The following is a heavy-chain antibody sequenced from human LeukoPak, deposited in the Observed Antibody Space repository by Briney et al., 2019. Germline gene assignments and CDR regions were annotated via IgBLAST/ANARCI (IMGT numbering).Heavy chain of an antibody. Sequence: PGRSLRLSCAASGFTFSSSAMHWVRQAPGKGLEWVAVISNDGNYKSYADSVRGRFTISRDNSKSTLCLQMNSLRPEDTALYYCARGFRDYGDYSYYFDYWGQGTLVTVSS. CDR3: ARGFRDYGDYSYYFDY. CDR1: GFTFSSSA. V-gene: IGHV3-30-3*01. D-gene: IGHD4-17*01. CDR2: ISNDGNYK. J-gene: IGHJ4*02.